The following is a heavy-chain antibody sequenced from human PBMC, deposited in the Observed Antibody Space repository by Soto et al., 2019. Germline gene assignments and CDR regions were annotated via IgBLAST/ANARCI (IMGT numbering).Heavy chain of an antibody. CDR2: ISHDGSNK. D-gene: IGHD6-19*01. J-gene: IGHJ4*02. V-gene: IGHV3-30-3*01. CDR1: GFSFSSCA. Sequence: QVQLVESGGGVVQPGRSLRLSCAASGFSFSSCAMHWVRQAPGKGLEWVAVISHDGSNKYYADSVKGRFTISRDNSINXXXXXXNSXXXEDTAVYYCARVSIAVAGIAYYFDYWGQGTLVTVSS. CDR3: ARVSIAVAGIAYYFDY.